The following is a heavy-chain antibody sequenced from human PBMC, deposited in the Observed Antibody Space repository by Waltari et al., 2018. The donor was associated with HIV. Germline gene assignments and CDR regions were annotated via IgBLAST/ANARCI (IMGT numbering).Heavy chain of an antibody. CDR2: IYHSGST. CDR3: ARDRRVATTPKPFDH. V-gene: IGHV4-38-2*02. J-gene: IGHJ4*02. D-gene: IGHD5-12*01. CDR1: GYSISSGYY. Sequence: QVQLQESGPGLVKPSETLSLTCAVSGYSISSGYYWGWIRQPPGKGLEWIGSIYHSGSTYYNPSLKSRVTISVDTSKNQFSLKLSSVTAADTAVYYCARDRRVATTPKPFDHWGQGTLVTVSS.